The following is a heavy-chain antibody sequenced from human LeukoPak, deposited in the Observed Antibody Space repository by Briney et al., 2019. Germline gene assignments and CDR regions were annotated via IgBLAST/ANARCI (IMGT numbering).Heavy chain of an antibody. J-gene: IGHJ6*02. CDR2: IYYSGST. CDR1: GGSISSGGYY. Sequence: SETLSLTCTVSGGSISSGGYYWSWIRQHPGKGLEWIGYIYYSGSTYYNPSLKSRVTISVDTSKSQFSLKLSSVTAADTAVYYCARYGVSSGMDVWGQGTTVTVSS. CDR3: ARYGVSSGMDV. V-gene: IGHV4-31*03. D-gene: IGHD3-10*01.